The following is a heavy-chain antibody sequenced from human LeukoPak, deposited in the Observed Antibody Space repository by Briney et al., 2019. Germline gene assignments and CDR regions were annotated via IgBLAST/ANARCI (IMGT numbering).Heavy chain of an antibody. J-gene: IGHJ4*02. CDR2: INPSGGST. V-gene: IGHV1-46*01. Sequence: GASVKVSCKAFGYTFTSYYIHWVRQAPGQGLEWMGIINPSGGSTSYAQKFQGRVTMTRDTSTSTVYMELSSLRSEDTAVYYCARDGRLLWFGELLDGKYFDYWGQGTLVTVSS. D-gene: IGHD3-10*01. CDR1: GYTFTSYY. CDR3: ARDGRLLWFGELLDGKYFDY.